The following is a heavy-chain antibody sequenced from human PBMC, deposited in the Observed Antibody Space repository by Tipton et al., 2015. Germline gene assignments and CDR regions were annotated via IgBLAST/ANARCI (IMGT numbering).Heavy chain of an antibody. CDR3: ARDLEHGMDV. V-gene: IGHV4-61*01. CDR1: AYSISSDYY. J-gene: IGHJ6*02. CDR2: ISYTETS. Sequence: PSLTCAVSAYSISSDYYWGWIRQPPGKGLEWIGYISYTETSHYNASLKSRVTISIDTSKNQFSLKLSSVTAADTAVYYCARDLEHGMDVWGQGTTVTVSS. D-gene: IGHD5-24*01.